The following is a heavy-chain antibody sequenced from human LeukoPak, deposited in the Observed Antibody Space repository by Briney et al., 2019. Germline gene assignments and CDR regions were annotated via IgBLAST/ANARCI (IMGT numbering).Heavy chain of an antibody. CDR1: GYTFTGYY. V-gene: IGHV1-2*02. CDR2: INPNSGGT. D-gene: IGHD5-24*01. Sequence: ASVKVSCKASGYTFTGYYMHWVRQAPGQGLEWMGWINPNSGGTNYAAEFQGRVTMTTDTSTSTGYMELTSLRSDDTAVYYCARTLGGNYVEMATGVDLWGRGTLVTVS. CDR3: ARTLGGNYVEMATGVDL. J-gene: IGHJ2*01.